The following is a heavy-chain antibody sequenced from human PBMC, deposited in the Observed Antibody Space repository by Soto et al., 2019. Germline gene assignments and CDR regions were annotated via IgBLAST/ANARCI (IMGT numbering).Heavy chain of an antibody. Sequence: ASMKVSSKASGYTFTGFYIHWVRQAPGQGLEWMGWISPDSGDIKYAQKFQGRVTVTRDTSSSTAYLDLNRLRSDDTAVYYCATVGYNYYHGMDVWGHGTTVTVSS. CDR2: ISPDSGDI. CDR3: ATVGYNYYHGMDV. CDR1: GYTFTGFY. V-gene: IGHV1-2*02. D-gene: IGHD1-26*01. J-gene: IGHJ6*02.